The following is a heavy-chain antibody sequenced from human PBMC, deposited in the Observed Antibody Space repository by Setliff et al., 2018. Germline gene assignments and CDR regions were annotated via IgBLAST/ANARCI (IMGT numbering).Heavy chain of an antibody. CDR1: GFSLSTSGMG. D-gene: IGHD1-26*01. Sequence: SGPTLVNPTQTLTLTCTFSGFSLSTSGMGVSWIRQPPGKALEWLAHIFSNDEKSYSTSLKSRLTISKDTSKSQVVLTMTNMDPVDTATYYCARIVSGSYYWNYWGQGTLVTVSS. J-gene: IGHJ4*02. V-gene: IGHV2-26*01. CDR2: IFSNDEK. CDR3: ARIVSGSYYWNY.